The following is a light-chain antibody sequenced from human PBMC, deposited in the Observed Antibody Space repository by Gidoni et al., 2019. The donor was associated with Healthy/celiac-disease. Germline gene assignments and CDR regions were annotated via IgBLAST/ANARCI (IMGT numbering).Light chain of an antibody. CDR1: QSISSW. J-gene: IGKJ1*01. V-gene: IGKV1-5*03. CDR2: KAS. CDR3: QQYTSYPWT. Sequence: IQMTQSPSTLAASVGVRVTITCRASQSISSWLAWYQQKPGKVPKLLISKASNLESGVPSRFSGSGSGTEFTLTISSLQPDDFATYYCQQYTSYPWTFGQGTKVEI.